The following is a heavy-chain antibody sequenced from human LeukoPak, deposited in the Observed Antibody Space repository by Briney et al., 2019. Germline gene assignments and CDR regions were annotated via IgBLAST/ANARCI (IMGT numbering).Heavy chain of an antibody. Sequence: GGSLRLSCAASGLTISHNYMSWVRQAPGKGLEWVSVIYSGGSTYYADSVKGRFTISRDNSKNTLYLQMNSLRAEDTAVYYCAGDDGRSFDYWGQGTLVTVSS. J-gene: IGHJ4*02. D-gene: IGHD2-8*01. V-gene: IGHV3-53*01. CDR1: GLTISHNY. CDR3: AGDDGRSFDY. CDR2: IYSGGST.